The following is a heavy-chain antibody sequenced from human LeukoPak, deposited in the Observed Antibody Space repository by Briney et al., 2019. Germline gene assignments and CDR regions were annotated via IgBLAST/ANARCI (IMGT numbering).Heavy chain of an antibody. J-gene: IGHJ5*02. Sequence: PGGSLRLSCAASGFTFSDYYMSWIRQAPGKGLEWVSYISSSSSYTNYADSVKGRFTISRDNAKNSLYLQMNSLRAEDTAVYYCARDWAVTTGNWFDPWGQGTLVTVSS. V-gene: IGHV3-11*06. D-gene: IGHD4-11*01. CDR2: ISSSSSYT. CDR1: GFTFSDYY. CDR3: ARDWAVTTGNWFDP.